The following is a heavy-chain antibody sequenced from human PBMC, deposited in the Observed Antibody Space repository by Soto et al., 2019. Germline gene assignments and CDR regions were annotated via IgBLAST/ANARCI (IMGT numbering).Heavy chain of an antibody. CDR1: GDSITSNSYF. CDR3: ARHFSVDYFDS. J-gene: IGHJ4*02. CDR2: IYYSGTT. V-gene: IGHV4-39*01. Sequence: SETLSLTCTVSGDSITSNSYFWAWIRQPPGKGLEWIGSIYYSGTTYYNPSLKSRVTISVDRSKNQFSLKVSSVTAADTAVYYCARHFSVDYFDSWGQGALVTVPQ.